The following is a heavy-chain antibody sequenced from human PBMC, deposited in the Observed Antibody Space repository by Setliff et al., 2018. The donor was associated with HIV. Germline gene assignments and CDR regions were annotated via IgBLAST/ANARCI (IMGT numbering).Heavy chain of an antibody. CDR2: IYHSGKT. D-gene: IGHD3-22*01. J-gene: IGHJ5*02. CDR1: GGSISDNKYY. Sequence: LSLTCSVSGGSISDNKYYWSWIRQPPGKGLEWTGSIYHSGKTYYNPSLKRRLTISVDTSKNEFSLKLTSVTAADTAVYYCASRVYYYDESAILREEGFVPWGQGTQVTVSS. CDR3: ASRVYYYDESAILREEGFVP. V-gene: IGHV4-39*01.